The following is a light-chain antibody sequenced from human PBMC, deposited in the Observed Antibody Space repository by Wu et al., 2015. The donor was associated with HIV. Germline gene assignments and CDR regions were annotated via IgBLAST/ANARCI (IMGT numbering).Light chain of an antibody. Sequence: GRATLSCRASQSVASFLAWYQQKPGQAPRLLIYDASNRATGIPARFSGSGSGTDFTLTISSLEPEDFAVYYCQQRSNWPPWTFGQGTKVEVK. CDR2: DAS. V-gene: IGKV3-11*01. CDR1: QSVASF. J-gene: IGKJ1*01. CDR3: QQRSNWPPWT.